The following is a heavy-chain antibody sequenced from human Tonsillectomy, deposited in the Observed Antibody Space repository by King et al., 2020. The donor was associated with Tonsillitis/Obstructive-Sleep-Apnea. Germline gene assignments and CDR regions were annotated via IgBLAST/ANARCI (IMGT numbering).Heavy chain of an antibody. J-gene: IGHJ4*02. CDR2: IRSKPYGGTT. CDR1: GFTFGDYA. V-gene: IGHV3-49*04. Sequence: VQLVESGGGLVQPGRSLRLSCTASGFTFGDYAMNWVRQAPGKGLEWVGFIRSKPYGGTTEYAASVKGRFTISRDDSKSIAYLQMTGLKSEDTAVYYCARASLGLDFWGQGTLVAVSS. CDR3: ARASLGLDF.